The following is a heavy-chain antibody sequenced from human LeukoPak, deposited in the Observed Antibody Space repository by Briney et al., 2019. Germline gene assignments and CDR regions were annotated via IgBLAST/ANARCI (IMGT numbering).Heavy chain of an antibody. CDR1: GFTFSSYE. CDR3: ARPSTYGSGSYYSYDAFDI. V-gene: IGHV3-48*03. D-gene: IGHD3-10*01. Sequence: GGSLRLSCAASGFTFSSYEMNWVRQAPGKGLEWVSYISSSGSTIYYADSVKGRFTISRDNAKNSLYLQMNSLRAEDTAVYYCARPSTYGSGSYYSYDAFDIWGQGTWSPSLQ. J-gene: IGHJ3*02. CDR2: ISSSGSTI.